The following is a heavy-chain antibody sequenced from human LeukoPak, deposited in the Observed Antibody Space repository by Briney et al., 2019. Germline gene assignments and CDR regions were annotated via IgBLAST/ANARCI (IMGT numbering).Heavy chain of an antibody. CDR1: GGSFSGYY. Sequence: PSETLSLTCAVYGGSFSGYYWSWIRQPPGKGLEWIGEIIHSGSTNYNPSLKSRVTISVDTSKNQFSLKLSSVTAADTAVYYCARIGRWLQFRYYYYGMDVWGQGTTVTVSS. CDR3: ARIGRWLQFRYYYYGMDV. CDR2: IIHSGST. V-gene: IGHV4-34*12. J-gene: IGHJ6*02. D-gene: IGHD5-24*01.